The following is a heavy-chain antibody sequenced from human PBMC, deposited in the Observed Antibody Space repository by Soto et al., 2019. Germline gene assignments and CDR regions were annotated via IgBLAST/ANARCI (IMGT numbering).Heavy chain of an antibody. CDR3: AADRGSSWSYYYYGMDV. V-gene: IGHV1-58*01. D-gene: IGHD6-13*01. CDR1: GFTFTSSA. J-gene: IGHJ6*02. CDR2: IVVGSGNT. Sequence: ASVKVSCKASGFTFTSSAVQWVRQARGQRLEWIGWIVVGSGNTNYAQKFQERVTITRDMSTSTAYMELSSLRSEDTAVYYCAADRGSSWSYYYYGMDVWGQGTTVTVSS.